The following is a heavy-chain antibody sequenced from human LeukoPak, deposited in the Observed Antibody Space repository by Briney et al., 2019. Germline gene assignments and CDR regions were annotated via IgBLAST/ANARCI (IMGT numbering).Heavy chain of an antibody. CDR2: INHSGST. V-gene: IGHV4-34*01. J-gene: IGHJ4*02. CDR3: ASAYCGGDCYEMSFDY. CDR1: GGSFSGYY. D-gene: IGHD2-21*02. Sequence: PSETLSLTCAVYGGSFSGYYWSWIRQPPGKGLEWIGEINHSGSTNYNPSLKSRVTISVDTSKNQFSLKLSSVTAADTAVYYCASAYCGGDCYEMSFDYWGQGTLVTVSS.